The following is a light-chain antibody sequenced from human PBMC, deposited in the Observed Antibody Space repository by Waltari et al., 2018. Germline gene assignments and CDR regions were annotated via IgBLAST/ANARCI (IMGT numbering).Light chain of an antibody. V-gene: IGLV2-14*02. Sequence: QSALTQPASVSGSPGQSITISCTGTSSDVGSNNLVSWYQQHPGQAPKLIIYEATKRTSGGSNRFSGSKAGNTASLTISGLQAEDEGDYYCCSYTNTHVVFGGGTKLTVL. J-gene: IGLJ2*01. CDR3: CSYTNTHVV. CDR1: SSDVGSNNL. CDR2: EAT.